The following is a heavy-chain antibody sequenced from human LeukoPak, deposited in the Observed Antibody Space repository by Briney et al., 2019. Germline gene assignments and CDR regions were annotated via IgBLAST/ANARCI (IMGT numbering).Heavy chain of an antibody. V-gene: IGHV3-21*01. CDR2: ISSSSSYI. CDR3: ARLREIQVFGVVTKSTSYFGY. Sequence: GGSLRLSCAASGFTFSSYSMNWVRQAPGKGLEWVSSISSSSSYIYYADSVKGRFTISRDNAKNSLYLQMNSLRAEDTAVYYCARLREIQVFGVVTKSTSYFGYWGQGTLVTVSS. D-gene: IGHD3-3*01. CDR1: GFTFSSYS. J-gene: IGHJ4*02.